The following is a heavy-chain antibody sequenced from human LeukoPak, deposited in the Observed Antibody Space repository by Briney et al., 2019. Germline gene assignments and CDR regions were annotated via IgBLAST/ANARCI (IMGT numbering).Heavy chain of an antibody. V-gene: IGHV3-21*01. D-gene: IGHD2-2*01. J-gene: IGHJ4*02. Sequence: GGSLRLSCAASGFTFSSYSMNWVRQAPGKGLEWVSSISSSSSYIYYADSVKGRFSISRDNAKNSLYLQMNSLGAEDTAVYYCARPLEYCSSTSCSDYWGQGTLVTVSS. CDR1: GFTFSSYS. CDR2: ISSSSSYI. CDR3: ARPLEYCSSTSCSDY.